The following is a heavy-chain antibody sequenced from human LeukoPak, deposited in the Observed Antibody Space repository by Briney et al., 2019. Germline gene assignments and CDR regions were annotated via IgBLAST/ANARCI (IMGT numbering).Heavy chain of an antibody. Sequence: GESLKISCKGSGYSFTRYWFGWVRQMPGKGLEWMGVIYPGDSDPRYSPSFQGQVTISADKSISTAYLQWSSLKASDTAMYYCATPIGFQWLLHYWGQGTLVTVSS. CDR3: ATPIGFQWLLHY. CDR2: IYPGDSDP. D-gene: IGHD6-19*01. J-gene: IGHJ4*02. V-gene: IGHV5-51*01. CDR1: GYSFTRYW.